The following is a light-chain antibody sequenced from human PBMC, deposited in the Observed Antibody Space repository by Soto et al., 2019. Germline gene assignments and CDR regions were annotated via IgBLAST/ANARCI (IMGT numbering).Light chain of an antibody. CDR1: SSDIGRYNY. CDR2: DVS. CDR3: SSYISSSTYV. V-gene: IGLV2-14*01. Sequence: QSVLTQPASVSGSPGQSITISCIGTSSDIGRYNYVSWYQQYPGKAPKFMNYDVSNRPSGVSNRFSGSKSGNTASLTISGLQAEDEADYYCSSYISSSTYVFGTGTKVTVL. J-gene: IGLJ1*01.